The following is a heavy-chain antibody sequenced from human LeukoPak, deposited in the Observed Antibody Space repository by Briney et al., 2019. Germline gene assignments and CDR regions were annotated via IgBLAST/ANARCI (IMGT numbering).Heavy chain of an antibody. J-gene: IGHJ4*02. CDR3: AKGQGYYDSSGYYEDY. D-gene: IGHD3-22*01. CDR2: IRYDGSNK. Sequence: QSGGSLRLSCAASGFTFSSYGMHWVRRAPGKGLEGVAFIRYDGSNKYYADSVKGRFTISRDNSKNTLYLQMNSLRAEDTAVYYCAKGQGYYDSSGYYEDYWGQGTLVTVSS. CDR1: GFTFSSYG. V-gene: IGHV3-30*02.